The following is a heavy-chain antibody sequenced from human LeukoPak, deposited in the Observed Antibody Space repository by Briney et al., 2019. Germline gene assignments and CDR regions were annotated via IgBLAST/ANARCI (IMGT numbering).Heavy chain of an antibody. J-gene: IGHJ4*02. CDR2: IYYSGST. CDR3: ARDPSTSGSYSDY. CDR1: GGSISSYY. V-gene: IGHV4-59*12. D-gene: IGHD1-26*01. Sequence: SETLSLTCTVSGGSISSYYWSWIRQPPGKGLEWIGYIYYSGSTNYNPSLKSRVTISVDTSKNQFSLKLSSVTAADTAVYYCARDPSTSGSYSDYWGQGTLVTVSS.